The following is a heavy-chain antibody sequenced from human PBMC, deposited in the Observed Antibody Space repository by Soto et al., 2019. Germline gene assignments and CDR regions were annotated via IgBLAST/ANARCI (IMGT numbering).Heavy chain of an antibody. Sequence: QITLKESGPTLVKPTQTLTLTCTFSGFSLSTSGVGVAWIRQPPGKALEWLVLIYWDDDKLYSPSLRGRLTITKDTSKNQVVLTMTNMDPVDTATYYCAHADCGGDCYPGDAFDIWGQGTMVTVSS. CDR3: AHADCGGDCYPGDAFDI. D-gene: IGHD2-21*02. J-gene: IGHJ3*02. CDR1: GFSLSTSGVG. CDR2: IYWDDDK. V-gene: IGHV2-5*02.